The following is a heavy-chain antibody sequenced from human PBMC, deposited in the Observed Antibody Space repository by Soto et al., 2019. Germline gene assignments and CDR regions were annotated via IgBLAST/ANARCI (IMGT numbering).Heavy chain of an antibody. D-gene: IGHD1-26*01. V-gene: IGHV1-18*01. CDR1: GYTFPSYG. Sequence: QIHLVQSGAEVKKPGASVRVSCKASGYTFPSYGISWVRQAPGQGLEWMGWISAYNGITDYAQKLQGRLTMTTDTSTRIAYMELRSLRSDDTAVYYCAADNRVVGATNLGYYWGQGTLVTVSS. CDR3: AADNRVVGATNLGYY. CDR2: ISAYNGIT. J-gene: IGHJ4*02.